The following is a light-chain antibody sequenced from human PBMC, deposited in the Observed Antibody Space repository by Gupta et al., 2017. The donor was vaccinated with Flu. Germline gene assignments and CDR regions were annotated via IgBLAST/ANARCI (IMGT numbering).Light chain of an antibody. CDR2: ENN. CDR1: DSNIGNNY. Sequence: RVTISSSGSDSNIGNNYVSWYQHFPRPAPNLLLYENNKRPSGIPDRFSGSKSDRSATLVITGLQTGDEADYYCAAWDRIRSVMAFGGGTRLTVL. J-gene: IGLJ2*01. V-gene: IGLV1-51*02. CDR3: AAWDRIRSVMA.